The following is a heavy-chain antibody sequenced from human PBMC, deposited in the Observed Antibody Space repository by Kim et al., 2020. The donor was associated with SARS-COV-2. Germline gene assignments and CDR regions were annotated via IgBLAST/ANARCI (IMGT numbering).Heavy chain of an antibody. CDR3: TKVVELGRGFHY. Sequence: KDYAPSVKSRITINPDTSKNQFSLQLNSVTPEDTAVYYCTKVVELGRGFHYWGQGTLVTVSS. CDR2: K. D-gene: IGHD1-1*01. J-gene: IGHJ4*02. V-gene: IGHV6-1*01.